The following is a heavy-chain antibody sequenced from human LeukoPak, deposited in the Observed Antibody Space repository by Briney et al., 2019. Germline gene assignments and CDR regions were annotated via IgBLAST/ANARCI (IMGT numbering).Heavy chain of an antibody. CDR2: IYYSGST. CDR1: GGSISSYY. Sequence: SETLSLTCTVSGGSISSYYWSWIRQPPGKGLEWIGYIYYSGSTNYNPSLKSRVTISVDTSKNQFSLKLSSVTAADTAVYYCAGDRHGEVWSDLWGQGTLVTVSS. J-gene: IGHJ5*02. CDR3: AGDRHGEVWSDL. D-gene: IGHD4-17*01. V-gene: IGHV4-59*01.